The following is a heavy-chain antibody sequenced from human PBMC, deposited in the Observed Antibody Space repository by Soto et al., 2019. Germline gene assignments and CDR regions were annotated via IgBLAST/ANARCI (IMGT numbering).Heavy chain of an antibody. D-gene: IGHD1-26*01. CDR3: ARDRGSYALDY. J-gene: IGHJ4*02. V-gene: IGHV1-18*01. Sequence: QVQLVQSGAEVKKPGASVKGSCKASVYTFTSYGISWVRQAAGQGREWMGWISAYNGNTNYAQKLQGRVTMTKDTSTSTAYMKMRSLRSDDTAEYYCARDRGSYALDYWGQGTLVTVSS. CDR1: VYTFTSYG. CDR2: ISAYNGNT.